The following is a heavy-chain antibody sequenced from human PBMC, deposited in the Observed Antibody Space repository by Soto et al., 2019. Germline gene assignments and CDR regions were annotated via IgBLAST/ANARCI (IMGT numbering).Heavy chain of an antibody. D-gene: IGHD3-10*01. CDR1: GFTFDDYA. CDR3: ANLPLYGSGFDC. CDR2: ISWYGASI. Sequence: EVQLVESGGGLVQPGRSLRLSCAASGFTFDDYAIHWVRQAPGRGLEWVAGISWYGASIGYADSVKGRFTISRDNAKNCLHLQMNSLRSEDTALYYCANLPLYGSGFDCWGQGTLVTVSS. V-gene: IGHV3-9*01. J-gene: IGHJ4*02.